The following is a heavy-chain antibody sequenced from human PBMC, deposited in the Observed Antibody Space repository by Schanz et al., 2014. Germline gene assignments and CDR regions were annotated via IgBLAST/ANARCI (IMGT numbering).Heavy chain of an antibody. J-gene: IGHJ3*02. CDR2: ISSSSSTR. CDR3: AKGRFGELSAFDI. CDR1: GFTFSSYS. V-gene: IGHV3-48*01. D-gene: IGHD3-10*01. Sequence: EVQLVESGGGLVQPGGSLRLSCVASGFTFSSYSMNWVRQAPGKGLEWVSYISSSSSTRYYADSVKGRFTISRDNFKNTLYLQMNSLRAEDTAVYYCAKGRFGELSAFDIWGQGTMVTVSS.